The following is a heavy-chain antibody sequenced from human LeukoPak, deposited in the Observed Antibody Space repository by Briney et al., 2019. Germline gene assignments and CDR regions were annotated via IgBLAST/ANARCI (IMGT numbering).Heavy chain of an antibody. CDR2: ISGSGGST. Sequence: GGSLRLSCAASGFTFSSYAMSWVRQAPGKGLEWVSAISGSGGSTYYADSVKGRFTIYRDNSKNTLYLQMNSLRAEDTAVYYCAKDVRYFDWLIFDYWGQGTLVTVSS. J-gene: IGHJ4*02. CDR3: AKDVRYFDWLIFDY. V-gene: IGHV3-23*01. CDR1: GFTFSSYA. D-gene: IGHD3-9*01.